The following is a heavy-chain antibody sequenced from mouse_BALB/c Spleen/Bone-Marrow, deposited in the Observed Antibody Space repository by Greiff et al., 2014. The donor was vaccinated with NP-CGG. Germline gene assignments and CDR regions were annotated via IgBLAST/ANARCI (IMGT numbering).Heavy chain of an antibody. J-gene: IGHJ1*01. CDR2: IRAVGST. CDR1: GFSFTSYG. Sequence: VQLVESGPGLVSPSQSLSITCTVSGFSFTSYGVHWVRQPPGKGLEWLGVIRAVGSTNYNSALMSRLSISKDNTKSQVFLKMNSLQTDDTAMYYCARVYLWYLDVWGAGTTVTVSS. CDR3: ARVYLWYLDV. V-gene: IGHV2-9*02.